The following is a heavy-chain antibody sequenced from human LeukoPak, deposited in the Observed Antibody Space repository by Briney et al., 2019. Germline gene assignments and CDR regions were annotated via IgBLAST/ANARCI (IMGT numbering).Heavy chain of an antibody. Sequence: ASVKVSCKASGYTFTSYGISWVRQAPGQGLEWMGWISAYNGNTNYAQKLQGRVTMTTDTSTSTAYMELRSLRSDDTAVYYCARDPLPGPPGFNDAFDIWGQGTMVTVSS. J-gene: IGHJ3*02. D-gene: IGHD3-10*01. CDR2: ISAYNGNT. CDR1: GYTFTSYG. CDR3: ARDPLPGPPGFNDAFDI. V-gene: IGHV1-18*01.